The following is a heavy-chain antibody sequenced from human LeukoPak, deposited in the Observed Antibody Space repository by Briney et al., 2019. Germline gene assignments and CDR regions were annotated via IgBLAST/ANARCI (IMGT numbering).Heavy chain of an antibody. D-gene: IGHD3-16*02. V-gene: IGHV1-2*02. CDR1: GYTFTGYY. J-gene: IGHJ4*02. Sequence: GASVKVSCKASGYTFTGYYMHWVRQAPGQGLEWMGWINPNSGGTNYAQKFQGRVTMTRDTSISTAYMELSRLRSDDTAVYYCARGLGPITFGGVIVIAPTPDYWGQGTLVTVSS. CDR3: ARGLGPITFGGVIVIAPTPDY. CDR2: INPNSGGT.